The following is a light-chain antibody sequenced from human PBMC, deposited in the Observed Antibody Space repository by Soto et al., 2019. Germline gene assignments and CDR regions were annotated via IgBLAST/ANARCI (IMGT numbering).Light chain of an antibody. CDR3: SSYAGSNNRYV. V-gene: IGLV2-8*01. CDR2: EVS. CDR1: SSDVGGYNF. Sequence: QSVLTQPPSASGSPGQSGTISCTGTSSDVGGYNFVSWYQQHPGKAPKLMIYEVSKRPSGVPDRLSGSKSDNTASLTVSGLQAEDEADYYCSSYAGSNNRYVFGTGTKVTVL. J-gene: IGLJ1*01.